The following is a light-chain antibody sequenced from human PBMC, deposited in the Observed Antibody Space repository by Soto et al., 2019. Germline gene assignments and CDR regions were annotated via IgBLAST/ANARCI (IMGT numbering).Light chain of an antibody. V-gene: IGKV3-15*01. CDR2: GAS. CDR1: QSVTSN. Sequence: EIVMTQSPATLSVSPGDRATLSCRASQSVTSNLAWYQQKPGRAPRLLIYGASTRATGIPARFSGSGSGTEFTLTINSLQSEDFAVYYCQQYNNWPRTFGQGTKVDIK. CDR3: QQYNNWPRT. J-gene: IGKJ1*01.